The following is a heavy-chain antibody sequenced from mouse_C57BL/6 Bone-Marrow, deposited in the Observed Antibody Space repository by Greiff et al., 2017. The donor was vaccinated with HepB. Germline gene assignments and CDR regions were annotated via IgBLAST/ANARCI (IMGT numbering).Heavy chain of an antibody. Sequence: VQLQQPGTELVKPGASVKLSCKATGYTFTGYWIEWVKQRPGHGLEWIGEILPGSGSTNYNEKFKGKATFTADTSSNTAYMQLSSLTTEDSAIYYCAREALITTPRYFDVWGTGTTVTVSS. J-gene: IGHJ1*03. V-gene: IGHV1-9*01. CDR2: ILPGSGST. CDR3: AREALITTPRYFDV. D-gene: IGHD1-1*01. CDR1: GYTFTGYW.